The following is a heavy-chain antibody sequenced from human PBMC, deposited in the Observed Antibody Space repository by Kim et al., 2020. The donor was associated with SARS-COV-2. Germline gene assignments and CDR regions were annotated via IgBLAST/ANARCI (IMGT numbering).Heavy chain of an antibody. D-gene: IGHD2-2*02. J-gene: IGHJ6*03. CDR3: ARFCGSSTSGYNPPSYYYYYMDV. CDR2: ISAYNGNT. Sequence: ASVKVSCKASGYTFTSYGISWVRQAPGQGLEWMGWISAYNGNTNYAQKLQGRVTMTTDTSTSTAYMELRSLRSDDTAVYYCARFCGSSTSGYNPPSYYYYYMDVWGKGTTVTVSS. CDR1: GYTFTSYG. V-gene: IGHV1-18*01.